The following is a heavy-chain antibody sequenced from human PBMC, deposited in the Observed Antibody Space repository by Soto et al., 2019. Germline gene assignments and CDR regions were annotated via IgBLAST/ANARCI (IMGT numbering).Heavy chain of an antibody. V-gene: IGHV4-34*01. Sequence: SETLSLTCAVYGGSFSAYYWSWIRQPPGKGLEWIGEISHSGSTNYKPSLKSRVTISVDTSKNQFSLKLRSVTAADTAVYYCARGHNDFWSGWSYWGQGTMATVS. D-gene: IGHD3-3*01. CDR1: GGSFSAYY. CDR2: ISHSGST. J-gene: IGHJ4*02. CDR3: ARGHNDFWSGWSY.